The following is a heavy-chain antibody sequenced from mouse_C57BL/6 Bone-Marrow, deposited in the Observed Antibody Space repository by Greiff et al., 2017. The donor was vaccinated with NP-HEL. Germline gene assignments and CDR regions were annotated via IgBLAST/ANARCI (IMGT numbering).Heavy chain of an antibody. J-gene: IGHJ1*03. CDR2: IYYSGTI. D-gene: IGHD2-12*01. V-gene: IGHV3-5*01. CDR1: GISITTGNYR. CDR3: ARMQLRRRYFDV. Sequence: VQLKQSGPGLVKPSQTVFLTCTVTGISITTGNYRWSWLRQFPGNKLEWIGYIYYSGTITYNPSLTSRTTITRDTPKNQFFLEMNSLTAEDTATYYCARMQLRRRYFDVWGTGTTVTVSS.